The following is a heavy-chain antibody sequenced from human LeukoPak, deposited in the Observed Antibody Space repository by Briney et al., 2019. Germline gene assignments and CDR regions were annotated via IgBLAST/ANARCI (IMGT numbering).Heavy chain of an antibody. Sequence: PGGSLRLSCSASGXPFSSYAMEWVRQAPGKGLEYVSAISDSGGSTYYADSVKGSFTISRDNSKNTLYLQMSSLRAEDTAVYFCVRGYSFGPYGMDVWGQGTTVTVSS. CDR2: ISDSGGST. V-gene: IGHV3-64D*09. CDR3: VRGYSFGPYGMDV. J-gene: IGHJ6*02. D-gene: IGHD2-15*01. CDR1: GXPFSSYA.